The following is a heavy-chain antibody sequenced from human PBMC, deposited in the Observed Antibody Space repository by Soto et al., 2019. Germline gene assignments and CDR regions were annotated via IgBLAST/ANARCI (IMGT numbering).Heavy chain of an antibody. CDR3: AKAMVVVTAISGGGGFDK. V-gene: IGHV3-30*18. CDR1: GFTFSSYG. J-gene: IGHJ3*02. Sequence: GGSLRLSCAASGFTFSSYGMHWVRQAPGKGLEWVAVISYDGSNKYCADSVKGRFTISRDNSKNTLYLQMNSLRAEDTAVYYCAKAMVVVTAISGGGGFDKWGQGTLVTVSS. CDR2: ISYDGSNK. D-gene: IGHD2-21*02.